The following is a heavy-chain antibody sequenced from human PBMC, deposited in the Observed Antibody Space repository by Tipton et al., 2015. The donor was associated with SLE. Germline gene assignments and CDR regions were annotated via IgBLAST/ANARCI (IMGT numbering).Heavy chain of an antibody. CDR3: ARLNDATAIASFDY. J-gene: IGHJ4*02. D-gene: IGHD2-21*02. V-gene: IGHV4-59*01. CDR1: GDSITSYY. CDR2: IYYNGHT. Sequence: LRLSCTVSGDSITSYYWNWIRQPPGKGLEWIGYIYYNGHTNYSPSLKSRVTLSVDTSKNQFSLTLSSVTAADTAVYYCARLNDATAIASFDYWGQGTLVTVSS.